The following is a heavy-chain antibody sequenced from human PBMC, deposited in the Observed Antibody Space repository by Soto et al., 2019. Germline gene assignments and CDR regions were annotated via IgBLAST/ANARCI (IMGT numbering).Heavy chain of an antibody. CDR2: ISGRAGST. J-gene: IGHJ4*02. Sequence: PGGSLRLSCAASGFTLSNYAIRWVRQALGKRLEWVSDISGRAGSTYYADSVKGRFSIYRDNSENKVYLQMNSLRAEDTAIYYCALYSVDGTYYGLSDYWGQGSPVTGSS. D-gene: IGHD3-10*01. CDR1: GFTLSNYA. CDR3: ALYSVDGTYYGLSDY. V-gene: IGHV3-23*01.